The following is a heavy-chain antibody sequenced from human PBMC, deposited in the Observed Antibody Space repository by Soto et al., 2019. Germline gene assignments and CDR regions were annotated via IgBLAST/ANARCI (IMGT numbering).Heavy chain of an antibody. V-gene: IGHV1-18*04. D-gene: IGHD7-27*01. CDR1: GYTFTSYG. CDR2: ISAYNGNT. J-gene: IGHJ6*02. CDR3: ARVLLNWGHTVEHYYYYGMDV. Sequence: ASVKVSCKASGYTFTSYGISWVRQAPGQGLEWVGWISAYNGNTNYAQKLQGRVTMTTDTSTSTAYMELRSLRSDDTAVYYCARVLLNWGHTVEHYYYYGMDVWGQGTTVTVSS.